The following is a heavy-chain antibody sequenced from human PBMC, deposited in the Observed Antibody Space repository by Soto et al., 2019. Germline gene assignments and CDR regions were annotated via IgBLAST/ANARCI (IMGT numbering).Heavy chain of an antibody. CDR2: ISASGLTT. CDR1: GFTFSSYA. J-gene: IGHJ4*02. V-gene: IGHV3-23*01. CDR3: AKLARSSAVAAPGVHFDY. Sequence: GSLRLSCAASGFTFSSYAMTWVRQAPGKGLEWVSGISASGLTTYYADSVKGRFTISIDNSKNTLYLQMNSLRAEDTAVYYCAKLARSSAVAAPGVHFDYWGQGTTVTVSS. D-gene: IGHD6-19*01.